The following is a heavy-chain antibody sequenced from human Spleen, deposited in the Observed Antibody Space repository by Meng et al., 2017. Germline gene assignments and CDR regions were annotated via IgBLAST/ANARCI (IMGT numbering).Heavy chain of an antibody. CDR1: GGSFSDYY. CDR2: INHSGST. CDR3: ARGPTTMAHDFDY. V-gene: IGHV4-34*01. Sequence: QVPLQEWCEGLLKPSETLSLTCVVSGGSFSDYYWSWIRQPPGKGLEWIGEINHSGSTNYNPSLESRATISVDTSQNNLSLKLSSVTAADSAVYYCARGPTTMAHDFDYWGQGTLVTVSS. J-gene: IGHJ4*02. D-gene: IGHD4-11*01.